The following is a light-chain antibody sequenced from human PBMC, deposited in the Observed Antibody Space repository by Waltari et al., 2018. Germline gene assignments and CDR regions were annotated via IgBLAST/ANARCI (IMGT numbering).Light chain of an antibody. CDR3: QQYNFDPWT. CDR1: QTVNAW. V-gene: IGKV1-5*03. J-gene: IGKJ1*01. CDR2: KAS. Sequence: IRMTQSPSSVSASAGDHVTITCRASQTVNAWLAWYQQKPGRAPKFLIHKASSLETGVPSRFRGSGSGTEFTLTISGLQVEDFATYYCQQYNFDPWTFGQGTKVE.